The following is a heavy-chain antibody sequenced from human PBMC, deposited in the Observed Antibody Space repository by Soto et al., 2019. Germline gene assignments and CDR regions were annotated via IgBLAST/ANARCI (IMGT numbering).Heavy chain of an antibody. D-gene: IGHD3-16*01. Sequence: QLQLQESGPGLVKPSETLSLTCTVSGGSISSSSYYWGWIRQPPGKGLEWIGSIYYSGSTYYNPSLKSQVTISVDTSNNQFSLRLSSVTAADPAVYCCARPVILYGIDAFDIWGQGTMVTVSS. CDR2: IYYSGST. V-gene: IGHV4-39*01. J-gene: IGHJ3*02. CDR1: GGSISSSSYY. CDR3: ARPVILYGIDAFDI.